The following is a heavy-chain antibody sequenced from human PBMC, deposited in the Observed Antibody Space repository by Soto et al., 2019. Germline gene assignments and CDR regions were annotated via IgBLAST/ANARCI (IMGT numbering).Heavy chain of an antibody. CDR3: VKGEYYYDSSGYYPFDY. CDR2: ISTNGGST. J-gene: IGHJ4*02. D-gene: IGHD3-22*01. Sequence: GVSLRLSCSASGFTFSSYAMHWVRQAPGKGLEYVSSISTNGGSTHYADSVKGRFTISRDNSKNTQYLQMSSLRADDTAVYYCVKGEYYYDSSGYYPFDYWGQGT. CDR1: GFTFSSYA. V-gene: IGHV3-64D*06.